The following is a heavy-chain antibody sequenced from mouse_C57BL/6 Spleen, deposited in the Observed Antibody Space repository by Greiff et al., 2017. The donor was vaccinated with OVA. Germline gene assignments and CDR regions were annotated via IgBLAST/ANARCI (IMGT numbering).Heavy chain of an antibody. Sequence: EVQLVESGEGLVKPGGSLKLSCAASGFTFSSNAMSWVRQTPEKRLEWVAYISSGGDYIYYADTVKGRFTISRDNARNTLYLQMSSLKSEDTAMYYCTRDYYGSSYGYFDYWGQGTTLTVSS. J-gene: IGHJ2*01. CDR2: ISSGGDYI. D-gene: IGHD1-1*01. CDR1: GFTFSSNA. V-gene: IGHV5-9-1*02. CDR3: TRDYYGSSYGYFDY.